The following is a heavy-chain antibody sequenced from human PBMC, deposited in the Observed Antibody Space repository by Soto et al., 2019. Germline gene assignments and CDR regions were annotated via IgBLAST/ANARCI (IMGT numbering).Heavy chain of an antibody. V-gene: IGHV4-59*01. J-gene: IGHJ5*02. Sequence: SETLSLTCTVSGGSISSYYWSWIRQPPGKGLEWIGYIYYSGSTNYNPSLKSRVTISVDTSKNQFSLKLSSVTAADTAVYYCARGTYYYDSSGYPQLDPWGQGTLVTVS. CDR2: IYYSGST. CDR3: ARGTYYYDSSGYPQLDP. D-gene: IGHD3-22*01. CDR1: GGSISSYY.